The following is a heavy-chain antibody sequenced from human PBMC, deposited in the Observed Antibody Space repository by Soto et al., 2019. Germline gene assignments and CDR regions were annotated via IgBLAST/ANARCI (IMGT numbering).Heavy chain of an antibody. CDR1: GFTFSSYS. Sequence: EVQLMESGGGLVKPGASLRLSCAASGFTFSSYSMNWVRQAPGKGLEWVSSISPSSTYIYYADSVKGRFAISRDNAKKSLYLQMYSLRAEDTAVYYCARMAAANIAEFDQWGQGTLVTVSS. D-gene: IGHD5-18*01. CDR3: ARMAAANIAEFDQ. J-gene: IGHJ4*02. CDR2: ISPSSTYI. V-gene: IGHV3-21*01.